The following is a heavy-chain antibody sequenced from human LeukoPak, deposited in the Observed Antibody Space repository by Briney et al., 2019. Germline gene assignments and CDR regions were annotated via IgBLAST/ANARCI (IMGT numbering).Heavy chain of an antibody. J-gene: IGHJ4*02. D-gene: IGHD1-1*01. CDR3: ARGKRADY. CDR2: MYNSGST. Sequence: SETLSLTCTVSGGSISGSYWSWIRQPPGKGLEWIAYMYNSGSTNYNPSLKSRVTISIDTSKNQFSLKLSSLTAADTAVYYCARGKRADYWGQGTLVTVSS. CDR1: GGSISGSY. V-gene: IGHV4-59*01.